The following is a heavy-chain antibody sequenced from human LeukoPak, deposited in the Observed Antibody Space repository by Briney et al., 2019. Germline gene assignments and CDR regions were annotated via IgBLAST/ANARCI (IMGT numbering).Heavy chain of an antibody. CDR1: GDSISRYY. D-gene: IGHD1-14*01. Sequence: SETLSLTCTVSGDSISRYYWSWIRQSPGKGLEWIGYYGGRTTYNPSLKSRVTMSVDTSTNQFSLKLTSVTAADTAVYYCARYDHAPSYYYYYMDVWGKGTTVTAPS. CDR2: YYGGRT. V-gene: IGHV4-59*01. J-gene: IGHJ6*03. CDR3: ARYDHAPSYYYYYMDV.